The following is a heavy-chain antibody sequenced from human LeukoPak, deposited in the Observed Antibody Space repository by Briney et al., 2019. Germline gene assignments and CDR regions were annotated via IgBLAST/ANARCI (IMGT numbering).Heavy chain of an antibody. CDR3: ARIIGATEGVDY. V-gene: IGHV4-39*01. CDR1: GGSISSSGYY. J-gene: IGHJ4*02. D-gene: IGHD1-26*01. Sequence: SETLSLTCTVSGGSISSSGYYWGWIRQPPGMGLEWIGSIYYSGRTYYNSSLKSRVTISVDTSKNQFSLKLSSVTAADTTVYYCARIIGATEGVDYWGQGTLVTVSS. CDR2: IYYSGRT.